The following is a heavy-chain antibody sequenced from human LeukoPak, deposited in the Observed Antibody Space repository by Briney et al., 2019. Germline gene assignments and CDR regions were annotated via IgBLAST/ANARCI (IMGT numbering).Heavy chain of an antibody. J-gene: IGHJ4*02. D-gene: IGHD2-2*01. CDR3: AKKYGQIPSFDY. Sequence: GGSLRLSCAASGFTFSRNAMSWVRQPPGKGPEWVSGITGSGGSTDSADSVKGRITISRDNSKNTLYLQMNSLRDEDTAVYYCAKKYGQIPSFDYWGQGTLVTVSS. CDR2: ITGSGGST. CDR1: GFTFSRNA. V-gene: IGHV3-23*01.